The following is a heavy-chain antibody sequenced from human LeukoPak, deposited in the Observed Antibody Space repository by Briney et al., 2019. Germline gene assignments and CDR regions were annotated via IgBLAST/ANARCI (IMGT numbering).Heavy chain of an antibody. CDR3: ARAAYSSSPDY. CDR2: ISPSSSDI. J-gene: IGHJ4*02. D-gene: IGHD6-13*01. CDR1: GFTFSIYS. V-gene: IGHV3-48*02. Sequence: GGSLRLSCAASGFTFSIYSMNWARQAPGKGLEWVSYISPSSSDIFYADSVKGRFTISRDNAKNSLYLQMSSLRDEDTAVYYCARAAYSSSPDYWGQGTLVTVSS.